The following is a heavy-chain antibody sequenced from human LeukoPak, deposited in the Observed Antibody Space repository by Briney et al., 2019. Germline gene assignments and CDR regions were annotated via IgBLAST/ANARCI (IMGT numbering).Heavy chain of an antibody. CDR2: ISSSSSTI. CDR3: AKPATISPRDY. D-gene: IGHD4/OR15-4a*01. CDR1: GFTFSSYS. Sequence: GGSLRLSCAASGFTFSSYSMNWVRQAPGKGLEWVSYISSSSSTIYYADSVKGRFTISRDNSKNTLSLQMSGLRAEDTAIYYCAKPATISPRDYWGQGTLVSVSS. J-gene: IGHJ4*02. V-gene: IGHV3-48*01.